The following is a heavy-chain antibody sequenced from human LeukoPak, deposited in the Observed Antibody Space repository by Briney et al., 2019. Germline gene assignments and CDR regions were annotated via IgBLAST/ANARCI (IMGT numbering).Heavy chain of an antibody. Sequence: SETLSLTCTVSGGSISSYYWSWIRQPPGKGLEWIAYIYYSGSTNYNPSLKSRVTISVDTSKNQFSLKLSSVTAADTAVYYCARVGVNSSGLDYYYYYYYMDVWGKGTTVTVSS. D-gene: IGHD6-19*01. CDR2: IYYSGST. J-gene: IGHJ6*03. CDR1: GGSISSYY. CDR3: ARVGVNSSGLDYYYYYYYMDV. V-gene: IGHV4-59*01.